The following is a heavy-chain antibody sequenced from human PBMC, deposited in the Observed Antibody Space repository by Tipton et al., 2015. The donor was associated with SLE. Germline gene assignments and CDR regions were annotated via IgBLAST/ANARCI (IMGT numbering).Heavy chain of an antibody. V-gene: IGHV4-39*07. D-gene: IGHD6-19*01. Sequence: TLSLTCTVSGGSISSGGYYWSWIRQPPGKGLEWIGSIYYSGSTYYNPSLKSRVTISVDTSKNQFSLKLSSVTAADTAVYYCARDGSGWYEDNYWSFDLWGRGTLVPVSS. CDR1: GGSISSGGYY. CDR2: IYYSGST. J-gene: IGHJ2*01. CDR3: ARDGSGWYEDNYWSFDL.